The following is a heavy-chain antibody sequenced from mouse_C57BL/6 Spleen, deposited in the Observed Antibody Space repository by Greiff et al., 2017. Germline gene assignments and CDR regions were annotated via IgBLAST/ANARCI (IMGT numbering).Heavy chain of an antibody. D-gene: IGHD1-1*01. CDR3: ASYYGSKYYYAMDY. V-gene: IGHV1-54*01. CDR2: INPGSGGT. J-gene: IGHJ4*01. Sequence: VQLQESGAELVRPGTSVKVSCKASGYAFTNYWMEWVKQRPGQGLEWIGVINPGSGGTNYNEKFKGKATLTADKSSSTAYMQLSSLTSEVSAVYFCASYYGSKYYYAMDYWGQGTSVTVSS. CDR1: GYAFTNYW.